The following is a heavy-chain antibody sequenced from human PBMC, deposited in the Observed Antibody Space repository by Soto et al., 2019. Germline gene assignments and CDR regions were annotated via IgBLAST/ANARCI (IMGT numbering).Heavy chain of an antibody. CDR1: GGSISSYY. J-gene: IGHJ5*02. CDR3: ASLYKDYSNYH. V-gene: IGHV4-59*01. CDR2: IYYSGST. D-gene: IGHD4-4*01. Sequence: SETLSLTCTVSGGSISSYYWSWIRQPPGKGLEWIGYIYYSGSTNYNPSHKSRVTISVDTSKNQFSLKLSSVTAADTAVYYCASLYKDYSNYHWGQGTLVTVSS.